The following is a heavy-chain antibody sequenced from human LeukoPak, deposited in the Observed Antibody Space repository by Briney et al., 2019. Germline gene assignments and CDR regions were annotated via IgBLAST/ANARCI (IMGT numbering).Heavy chain of an antibody. CDR2: ISYDGSNK. D-gene: IGHD2-2*01. CDR1: GFTFSSYG. V-gene: IGHV3-30*18. Sequence: PGRSLRLSCAASGFTFSSYGMHWVRQAPGKGLEWVAVISYDGSNKYYADSVKGRFTISRVNSKNTLYLQMNSLRAEDTAVYYCAKGSSTSWDTMDVWGKGTTVTVSS. CDR3: AKGSSTSWDTMDV. J-gene: IGHJ6*04.